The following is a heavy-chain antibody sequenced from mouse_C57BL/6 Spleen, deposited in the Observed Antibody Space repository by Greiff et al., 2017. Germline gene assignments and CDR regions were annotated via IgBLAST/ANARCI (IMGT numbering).Heavy chain of an antibody. CDR3: ARGGITTVVATNYFDY. CDR1: GYTFTSYG. J-gene: IGHJ2*01. Sequence: QVQLQQSGAELARPGASVKLSCKASGYTFTSYGISWVKQRTGQGLEWIGEIYPRSGNTYYNEKFKGKATLTADKSSSTAYMALRSLTSEDSAVYFCARGGITTVVATNYFDYWGQGTTLTVSS. D-gene: IGHD1-1*01. V-gene: IGHV1-81*01. CDR2: IYPRSGNT.